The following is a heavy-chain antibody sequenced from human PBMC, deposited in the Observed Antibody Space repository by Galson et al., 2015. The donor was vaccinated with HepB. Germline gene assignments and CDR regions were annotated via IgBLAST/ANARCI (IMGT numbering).Heavy chain of an antibody. J-gene: IGHJ6*02. CDR3: ARDWGTTGTIYYYGMDV. D-gene: IGHD1-1*01. V-gene: IGHV1-69*13. Sequence: SVKVSCKASGGTFSSYAISWVRQAPGQGLEWMGGIIPIFGTANYAQKFQGRVTITADESTSTAYMELSSLRSEDTAVYYCARDWGTTGTIYYYGMDVWGQGTTVTVSS. CDR1: GGTFSSYA. CDR2: IIPIFGTA.